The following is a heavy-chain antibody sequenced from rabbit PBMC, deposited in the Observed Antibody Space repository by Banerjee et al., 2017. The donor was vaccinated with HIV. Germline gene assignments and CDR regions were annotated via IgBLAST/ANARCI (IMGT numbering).Heavy chain of an antibody. V-gene: IGHV1S47*01. D-gene: IGHD6-1*01. Sequence: QEQLEESGGDLVKPEGSLTLTCKASGSDFSSNAMCWVRQAPGKGLELIACIYSSNGDKWYASWVNGRFTISRSTSLNTVDLKMTSLTVADTATYFCARYYSYGYAGGTYAANLWGPGTLVTVS. CDR3: ARYYSYGYAGGTYAANL. J-gene: IGHJ4*01. CDR2: IYSSNGDK. CDR1: GSDFSSNA.